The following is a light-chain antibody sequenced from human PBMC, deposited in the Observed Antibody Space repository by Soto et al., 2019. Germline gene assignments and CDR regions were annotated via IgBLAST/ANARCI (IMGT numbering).Light chain of an antibody. CDR3: QQREMWTVT. Sequence: EIVLTQSPGTLSLSPGERATLSCRASQSVSRSLGWYQQKPGQAPRLLIHEASKRAAGTPARLSGSGSGTDFTLTSSSLEHEDFAVYYCQQREMWTVTFGQGPRLEI. J-gene: IGKJ5*01. CDR1: QSVSRS. V-gene: IGKV3-11*01. CDR2: EAS.